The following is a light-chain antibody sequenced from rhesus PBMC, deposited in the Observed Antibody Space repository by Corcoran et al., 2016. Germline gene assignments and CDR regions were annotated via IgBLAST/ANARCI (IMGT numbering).Light chain of an antibody. CDR2: KAS. J-gene: IGKJ4*01. CDR1: ENVNNY. V-gene: IGKV1-74*01. Sequence: DIQMTQSPSSLSASVGDRVTITCRASENVNNYFNWYQQKQGKAPKLRIYKASTLQSGVPSRFSGSGSGTDYTFTISSLPPEDVATYYCQHGYGTPLTFGGATKVEIK. CDR3: QHGYGTPLT.